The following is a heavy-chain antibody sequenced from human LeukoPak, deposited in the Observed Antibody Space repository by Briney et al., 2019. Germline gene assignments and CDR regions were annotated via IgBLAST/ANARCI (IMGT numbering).Heavy chain of an antibody. Sequence: GGSLRLSCAASGFTFDDYAMHWVRQAPGKGLEWVSGISWNSGSIGYADSVKGRFTISRDNAKNSLYLQMNSLRAEDTALYYCAKARGYSGYDPLDYWGQGTLVTVSS. J-gene: IGHJ4*02. D-gene: IGHD5-12*01. CDR2: ISWNSGSI. CDR3: AKARGYSGYDPLDY. V-gene: IGHV3-9*01. CDR1: GFTFDDYA.